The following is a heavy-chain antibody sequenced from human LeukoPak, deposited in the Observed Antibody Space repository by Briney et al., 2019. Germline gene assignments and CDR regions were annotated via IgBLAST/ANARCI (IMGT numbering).Heavy chain of an antibody. D-gene: IGHD3-22*01. CDR2: ISVRSNYI. Sequence: GGSLRLSCVATGYTFSSYSINWVRQAPGKGLEWVSSISVRSNYIYYADSVRGRFSISRDDARDSLYLQMNSLRAEDTAVYYCVRLRRNSDTSGFYYYYDFWGQGTLVTVSS. CDR3: VRLRRNSDTSGFYYYYDF. J-gene: IGHJ4*02. V-gene: IGHV3-21*01. CDR1: GYTFSSYS.